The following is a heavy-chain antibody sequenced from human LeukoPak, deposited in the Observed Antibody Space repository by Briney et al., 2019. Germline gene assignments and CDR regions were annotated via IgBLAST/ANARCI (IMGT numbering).Heavy chain of an antibody. J-gene: IGHJ4*02. CDR1: GFTFSDYY. D-gene: IGHD6-19*01. V-gene: IGHV3-11*05. CDR3: ARDSSGWSVDY. CDR2: ISSTSSYI. Sequence: GGSLRLSCAASGFTFSDYYMSWIRQAPGKGLEWVSFISSTSSYIKDADSVKGRFTISRDNAKKSLYLQMNSLRAEDTAVYYCARDSSGWSVDYWGQGTLATVSS.